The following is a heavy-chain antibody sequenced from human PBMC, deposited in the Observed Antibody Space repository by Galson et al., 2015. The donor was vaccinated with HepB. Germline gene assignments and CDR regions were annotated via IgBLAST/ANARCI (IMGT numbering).Heavy chain of an antibody. CDR1: GGSISTYH. V-gene: IGHV4-59*01. CDR2: IHYSGTT. J-gene: IGHJ5*02. D-gene: IGHD3-16*01. CDR3: ARGPYADHVRNWFDP. Sequence: ETLSLTCSVSGGSISTYHWSWMRQPPGKGLEWIAYIHYSGTTNSHPSLKSRVTISVDTSKNQFSVKLRSVTAADTAMYFCARGPYADHVRNWFDPWGQGSLVTVSS.